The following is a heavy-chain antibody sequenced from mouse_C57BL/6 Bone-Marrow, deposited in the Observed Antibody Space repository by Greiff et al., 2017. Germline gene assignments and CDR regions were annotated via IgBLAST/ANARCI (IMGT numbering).Heavy chain of an antibody. D-gene: IGHD2-1*01. CDR2: ISYDGSN. J-gene: IGHJ3*01. V-gene: IGHV3-6*01. CDR1: GYSITSGYY. Sequence: EVKLVESGPGLVKPSQSLSLTCSVTGYSITSGYYWNWIRQFPGNKLEWMGYISYDGSNNYNPSLKNRISITRDTSKNQFFLKLNSVTTEDTATYYCARERGFYYGNGWFAYWGQGTLVTVSA. CDR3: ARERGFYYGNGWFAY.